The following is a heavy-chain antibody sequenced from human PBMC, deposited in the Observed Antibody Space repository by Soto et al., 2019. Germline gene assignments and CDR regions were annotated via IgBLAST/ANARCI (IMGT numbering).Heavy chain of an antibody. D-gene: IGHD6-19*01. CDR1: GFTFSTYA. CDR3: AKDRKSGSGWYWDY. CDR2: ISGSGGST. J-gene: IGHJ4*02. V-gene: IGHV3-23*01. Sequence: EVQLLESGGGLVQPGGSLRLSCAASGFTFSTYAMSWVRQAPGKGLEWVSGISGSGGSTYYADSLKGRFTISRDNSNNTLYLQMSFLRAEDTAVYYCAKDRKSGSGWYWDYWCQGTLVTVSS.